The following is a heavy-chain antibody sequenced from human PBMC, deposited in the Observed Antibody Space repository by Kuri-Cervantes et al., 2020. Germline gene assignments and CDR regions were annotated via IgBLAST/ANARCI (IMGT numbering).Heavy chain of an antibody. V-gene: IGHV1-18*01. J-gene: IGHJ5*02. CDR2: ISAYNGDT. Sequence: ASVKVSCKASGYTFTNYGISWVRQAPGQGLEWMGWISAYNGDTNYAQNLQGRVTMTRNTSISTAYMELSSLRSEDTAVYYCARGLRHNVLRYFDWLLSLGWFDPWGQGTLVTVSS. D-gene: IGHD3-9*01. CDR3: ARGLRHNVLRYFDWLLSLGWFDP. CDR1: GYTFTNYG.